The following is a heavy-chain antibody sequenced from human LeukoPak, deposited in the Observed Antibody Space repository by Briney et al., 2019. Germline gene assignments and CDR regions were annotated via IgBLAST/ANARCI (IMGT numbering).Heavy chain of an antibody. V-gene: IGHV4-59*01. J-gene: IGHJ4*02. CDR3: ASQCGSGWGLGR. CDR1: GGSISSYY. D-gene: IGHD6-19*01. Sequence: SETLSLTCTVSGGSISSYYWSWIRQPPGKGLEWIGYIYYSGSTNYNPSLKSRVTISVDTSKNQFSLKLSSVTAADTAVYYCASQCGSGWGLGRWGQGTLVTVSS. CDR2: IYYSGST.